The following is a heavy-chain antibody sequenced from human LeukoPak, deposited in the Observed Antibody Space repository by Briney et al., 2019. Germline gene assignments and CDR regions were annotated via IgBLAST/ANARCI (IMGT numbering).Heavy chain of an antibody. CDR3: ARVGRDSYGWFYYYYGMDV. CDR1: GGTFSSYA. J-gene: IGHJ6*02. V-gene: IGHV1-69*13. D-gene: IGHD5-18*01. CDR2: IIPIFGTA. Sequence: SVKVSCKASGGTFSSYAISWVRQAPRQGLEWMGGIIPIFGTANYAQKFQGRVTITADESTSTAYMELSSLRSEDTAVYYCARVGRDSYGWFYYYYGMDVWGQGTTVTVSS.